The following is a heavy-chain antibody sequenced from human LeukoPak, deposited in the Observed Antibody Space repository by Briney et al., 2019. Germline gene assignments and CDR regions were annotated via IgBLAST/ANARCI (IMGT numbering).Heavy chain of an antibody. CDR1: GGFFSGYY. D-gene: IGHD2-21*02. V-gene: IGHV4-34*01. J-gene: IGHJ4*02. Sequence: SETLSLTCTVFGGFFSGYYWSWIRQPPDKGLEWIGEINPSGSTNYNPSLKTRVTISTDTSKNHFSLNLNSVTAADTGVYYCVRGSRVYCGGDCYYYWGQGTLVTVSS. CDR2: INPSGST. CDR3: VRGSRVYCGGDCYYY.